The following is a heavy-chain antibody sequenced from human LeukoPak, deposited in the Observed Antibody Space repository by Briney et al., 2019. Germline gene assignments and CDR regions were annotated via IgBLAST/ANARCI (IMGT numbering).Heavy chain of an antibody. J-gene: IGHJ5*02. CDR1: GYTFTGYY. V-gene: IGHV1-2*02. D-gene: IGHD5-12*01. CDR3: ARGPPNDSGYDSNWFDP. Sequence: ASVKVSCKASGYTFTGYYMHWVRQAPGQGLEWMGWINPNSGGANYAQKFQGRVTMTRDTSISTAYMELSRLRSDDTAMYYCARGPPNDSGYDSNWFDPWGQGTLVTVSS. CDR2: INPNSGGA.